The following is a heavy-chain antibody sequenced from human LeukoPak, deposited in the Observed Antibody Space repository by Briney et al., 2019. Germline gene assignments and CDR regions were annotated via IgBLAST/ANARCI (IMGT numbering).Heavy chain of an antibody. CDR1: GYTFTSYG. V-gene: IGHV1-69*13. CDR2: IIPIFNTA. D-gene: IGHD3-10*01. J-gene: IGHJ6*01. Sequence: SVKVSCKASGYTFTSYGISWVRQAPGQGLEWMGGIIPIFNTANYARKLQGRVTITADESTSTVYMELSSLRSEDTAVYYCARDLTGYYGSGKWYYYAMDVWGQGTTVIVSS. CDR3: ARDLTGYYGSGKWYYYAMDV.